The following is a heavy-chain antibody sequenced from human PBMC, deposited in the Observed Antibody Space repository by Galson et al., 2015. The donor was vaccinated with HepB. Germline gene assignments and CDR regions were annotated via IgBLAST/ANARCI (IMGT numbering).Heavy chain of an antibody. CDR1: GFTFSSYA. V-gene: IGHV3-23*01. Sequence: SLRLSCAASGFTFSSYAMSWVRQAPGKGLEWVSAISASGGTTYYADSVKGRFTISRDNSKSTLYLQMNSLRAEDTAVYYCAKRDSNAYYSFDYWGQGTLVTVSS. D-gene: IGHD3-22*01. CDR2: ISASGGTT. J-gene: IGHJ4*02. CDR3: AKRDSNAYYSFDY.